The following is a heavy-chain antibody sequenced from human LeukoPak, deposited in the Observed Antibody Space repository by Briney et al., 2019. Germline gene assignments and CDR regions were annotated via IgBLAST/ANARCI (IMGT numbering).Heavy chain of an antibody. V-gene: IGHV4-34*01. CDR3: ARGPCLWASCYRRFDY. CDR1: GGSFSGYY. J-gene: IGHJ4*02. D-gene: IGHD2-2*02. Sequence: SETLSLTYAVYGGSFSGYYWSWIRQPPGKGLEWIGEINHSGSTNYNPSLKSRVTISVDTSKNQFSLKLSSVTAADTAVYYCARGPCLWASCYRRFDYWGQGTLVTVSS. CDR2: INHSGST.